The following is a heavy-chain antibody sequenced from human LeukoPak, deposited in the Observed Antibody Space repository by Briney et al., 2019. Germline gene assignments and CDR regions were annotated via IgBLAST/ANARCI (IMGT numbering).Heavy chain of an antibody. D-gene: IGHD6-19*01. CDR1: GFIFTGYY. J-gene: IGHJ3*01. Sequence: ASVKVSCKASGFIFTGYYMHWVRQAPGQGLEWMGWINPNSGGTKYAQKFQGRATMTRDTSITTAYMDLSRLRSDDTAGYYCARDHPYSSGWHGRVEAFDLWGQGTTVTVSS. CDR3: ARDHPYSSGWHGRVEAFDL. V-gene: IGHV1-2*02. CDR2: INPNSGGT.